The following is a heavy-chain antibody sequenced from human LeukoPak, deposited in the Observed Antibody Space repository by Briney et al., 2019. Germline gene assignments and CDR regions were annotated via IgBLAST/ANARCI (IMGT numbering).Heavy chain of an antibody. CDR3: TTLYYDCVWGSYRSYYYYMDV. CDR2: IKSKTDGGTT. Sequence: PGGSLRLSCAASGFTFSNAWMSWVRQAPGKGLEWVGRIKSKTDGGTTDYAAPVKGRFTISRDDSKNTLYLQMNSLKTEDTAVYYCTTLYYDCVWGSYRSYYYYMDVWGKGTTVTVSS. J-gene: IGHJ6*03. V-gene: IGHV3-15*01. D-gene: IGHD3-16*02. CDR1: GFTFSNAW.